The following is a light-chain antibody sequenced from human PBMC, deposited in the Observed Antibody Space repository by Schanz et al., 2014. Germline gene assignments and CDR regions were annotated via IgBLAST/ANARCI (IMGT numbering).Light chain of an antibody. Sequence: QSALTQPPSASGSPGQSVTISCTGTSSDVGGYKYVSWYQQHPGKAPKLMIYEVSRRPSGVPDRFSGSKSDNTASLTVSGLQAEDEADYYCSSYAGSNTFDVFGTGTKLTVL. J-gene: IGLJ1*01. CDR2: EVS. CDR1: SSDVGGYKY. V-gene: IGLV2-8*01. CDR3: SSYAGSNTFDV.